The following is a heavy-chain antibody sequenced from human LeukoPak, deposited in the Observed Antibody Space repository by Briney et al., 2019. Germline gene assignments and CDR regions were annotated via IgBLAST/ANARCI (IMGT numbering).Heavy chain of an antibody. CDR1: GGSISSYY. V-gene: IGHV4-59*01. Sequence: SETLSLTCTVSGGSISSYYWSWIRQPPGKGLEWIGYIDYSGSTNYNPSLKSRVTISVDTSKNQFSLKLSSVTAADTAVYYCARAVLYSSGWSFDYWGQGTLVTVSS. CDR3: ARAVLYSSGWSFDY. J-gene: IGHJ4*02. CDR2: IDYSGST. D-gene: IGHD6-19*01.